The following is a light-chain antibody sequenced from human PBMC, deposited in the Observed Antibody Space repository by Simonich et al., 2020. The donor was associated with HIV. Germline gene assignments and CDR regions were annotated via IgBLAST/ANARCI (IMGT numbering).Light chain of an antibody. CDR1: SSDVGSYNY. Sequence: QSALTQPASVSGSPGQSITISCTGTSSDVGSYNYVSWYQQHPGKAPKVMIYDVSKRPSGVSNRFSASKSGNTASLTISGLQAEDEADYYCSSYTSSSTLMFGGGTKLTVL. V-gene: IGLV2-14*03. CDR2: DVS. CDR3: SSYTSSSTLM. J-gene: IGLJ3*02.